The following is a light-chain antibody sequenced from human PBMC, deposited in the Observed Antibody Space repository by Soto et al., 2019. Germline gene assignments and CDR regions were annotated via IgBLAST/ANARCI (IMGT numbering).Light chain of an antibody. CDR2: EVS. V-gene: IGLV2-8*01. J-gene: IGLJ3*02. CDR1: SSDVGGYNY. CDR3: SSYSGSSNWV. Sequence: QSALTQPPSASGSPGQSVAISCTGTSSDVGGYNYVSWYQHHPGKAPKLMIYEVSRRPSGVSDRFSGSKSGNTASLTVSGHQAEDEADYYCSSYSGSSNWVFGRGTKLIVL.